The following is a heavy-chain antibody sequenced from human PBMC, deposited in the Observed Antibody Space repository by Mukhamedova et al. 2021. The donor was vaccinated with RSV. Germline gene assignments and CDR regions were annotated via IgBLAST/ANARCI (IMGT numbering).Heavy chain of an antibody. CDR2: LRYDGNNK. CDR3: AKRGYSGYDPLYFFDY. J-gene: IGHJ4*02. V-gene: IGHV3-30*02. Sequence: GLECVAFLRYDGNNKYYADSVKGRFTISRDNSKNTVYLQMNSLRVEDTAVYYCAKRGYSGYDPLYFFDYWGQGTLVTVSS. D-gene: IGHD5-12*01.